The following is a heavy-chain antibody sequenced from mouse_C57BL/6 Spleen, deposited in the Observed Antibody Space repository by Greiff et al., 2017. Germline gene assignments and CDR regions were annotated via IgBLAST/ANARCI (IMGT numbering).Heavy chain of an antibody. V-gene: IGHV5-15*01. Sequence: EVMLVESGGGLVQPGGSLKLSCAASGFTFSDYGMAWVRQAPRKGPEWVAFISNLAYSIYYADTVTGRFTISRENAKNTLYLEMSSLRSEDTAMYYCARRGDAMDYWGQGTSVTVSS. CDR1: GFTFSDYG. CDR3: ARRGDAMDY. J-gene: IGHJ4*01. CDR2: ISNLAYSI.